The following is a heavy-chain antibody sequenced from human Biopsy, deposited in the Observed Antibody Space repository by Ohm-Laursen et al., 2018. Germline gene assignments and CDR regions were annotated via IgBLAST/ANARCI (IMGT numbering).Heavy chain of an antibody. CDR3: ARHPTGFWFDP. Sequence: SETLSLTCTVSDGSINSYYWNWIRQPPGKRLEWIGSMHNSGSTYYNPSLKSRVSISVDTSKNQFSLNLNSVTAADTAVYYCARHPTGFWFDPWGQGTLVIVSS. V-gene: IGHV4-59*05. CDR2: MHNSGST. J-gene: IGHJ5*02. CDR1: DGSINSYY.